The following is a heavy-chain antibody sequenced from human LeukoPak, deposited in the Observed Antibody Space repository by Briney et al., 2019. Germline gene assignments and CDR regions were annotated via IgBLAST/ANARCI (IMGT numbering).Heavy chain of an antibody. J-gene: IGHJ4*02. D-gene: IGHD4-23*01. CDR1: GGSISSYY. CDR2: IYYRGNT. CDR3: AALYYGGNAYYFDY. V-gene: IGHV4-59*08. Sequence: PSETLSLTCTVSGGSISSYYWSWIRQPPGKGLEWIGYIYYRGNTNYNPSLKSRVTISVDTSNNQFSLKMSSVTAADTAVYYCAALYYGGNAYYFDYWGQGTLVTVSS.